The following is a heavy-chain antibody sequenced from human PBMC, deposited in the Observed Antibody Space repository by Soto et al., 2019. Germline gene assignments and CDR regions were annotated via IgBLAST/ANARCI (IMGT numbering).Heavy chain of an antibody. CDR2: ISSNSAYI. CDR3: TRDASRDSSARGWFDP. V-gene: IGHV3-21*01. D-gene: IGHD6-13*01. Sequence: GGSLRLSSAASGFTFRSFTMNWGRQAPGKGLEWVSTISSNSAYIYYTDALRGRFTISRDNAKNSLHLQMNSLRAEDTAVYYCTRDASRDSSARGWFDPWGPGTLVTVSS. CDR1: GFTFRSFT. J-gene: IGHJ5*02.